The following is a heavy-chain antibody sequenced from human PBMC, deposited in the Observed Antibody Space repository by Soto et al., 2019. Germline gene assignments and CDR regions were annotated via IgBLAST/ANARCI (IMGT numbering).Heavy chain of an antibody. CDR3: AKQLRFLEWLSYSPAFDY. V-gene: IGHV3-23*01. D-gene: IGHD3-3*01. Sequence: GGSLRLSCAASGFTFSSYAMSWVRQAPGKGLEWVSAISGSGGSTYYADSVKGRFTISRDNSKNTLYLQMNSLRAEDTAVYYCAKQLRFLEWLSYSPAFDYWGQGTLVTVSS. CDR2: ISGSGGST. CDR1: GFTFSSYA. J-gene: IGHJ4*02.